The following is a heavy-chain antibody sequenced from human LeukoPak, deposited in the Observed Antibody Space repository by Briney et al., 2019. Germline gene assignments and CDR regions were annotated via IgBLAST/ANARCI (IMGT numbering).Heavy chain of an antibody. J-gene: IGHJ4*01. CDR1: GVSISSYY. CDR2: IYYSGST. Sequence: PSETLSLTCTVSGVSISSYYWSWIRQPPGKGLEWIGYIYYSGSTNYNPSLKSRVTISVDTSKNQFSLKLSSVTAADTAVYYCASGGGATGYFDYWGHGTLVTVSS. V-gene: IGHV4-59*01. CDR3: ASGGGATGYFDY. D-gene: IGHD1-26*01.